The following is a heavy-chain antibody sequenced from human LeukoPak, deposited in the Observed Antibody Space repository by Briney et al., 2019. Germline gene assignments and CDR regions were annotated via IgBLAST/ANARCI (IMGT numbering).Heavy chain of an antibody. CDR1: GGSISSGGYY. CDR2: IYHSGST. Sequence: PSQTLSLTCTVSGGSISSGGYYWSWIRQPPGKGLEWIGYIYHSGSTYYNPSLKSRVTISVDTSKNQFSLRLSSVTAADTAVYYCARHPSSTTVYYFDYWGQGTLVTVSS. CDR3: ARHPSSTTVYYFDY. V-gene: IGHV4-30-2*01. D-gene: IGHD4-11*01. J-gene: IGHJ4*02.